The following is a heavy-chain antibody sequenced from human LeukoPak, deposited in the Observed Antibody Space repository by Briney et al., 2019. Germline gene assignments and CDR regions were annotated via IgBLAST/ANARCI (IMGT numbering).Heavy chain of an antibody. Sequence: GASVKVSCKASGYTFTNYYIHWVRQAPGQGLEWLGRINPGGGDTHYAQKFQGGVTMTTDTSTSTVNMELSSLRSEDTAVYSCARELSGGFFDYWGQGTLV. CDR2: INPGGGDT. D-gene: IGHD3-10*01. V-gene: IGHV1-46*01. J-gene: IGHJ4*02. CDR1: GYTFTNYY. CDR3: ARELSGGFFDY.